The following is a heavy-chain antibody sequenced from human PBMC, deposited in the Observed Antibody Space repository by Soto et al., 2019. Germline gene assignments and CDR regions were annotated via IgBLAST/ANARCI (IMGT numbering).Heavy chain of an antibody. V-gene: IGHV3-23*01. CDR3: AKDQAAGGTISRYFQN. D-gene: IGHD6-13*01. Sequence: EVQLLESGGDLVQPEGSLRLSCAAPGFTFSSYAMSWVRQAPGKGLEWVSGISGDGGTTYYADSVRGRFTISRDNSKNTLYLQLNSLRAEDTALYYCAKDQAAGGTISRYFQNWGQGTLVTVSS. J-gene: IGHJ1*01. CDR2: ISGDGGTT. CDR1: GFTFSSYA.